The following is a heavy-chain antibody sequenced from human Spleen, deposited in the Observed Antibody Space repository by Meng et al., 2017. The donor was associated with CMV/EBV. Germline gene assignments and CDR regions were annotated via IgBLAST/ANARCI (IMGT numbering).Heavy chain of an antibody. CDR3: ARLGRGFDY. J-gene: IGHJ4*02. CDR2: ISTSSNYI. Sequence: GESLKISCAASGFTFTDYSMNWVRQAPGKGPEWISHISTSSNYIYYADSMKGRFIISRDNARNSVYLQINGLRAEDTAVYYCARLGRGFDYWGQGTVVTVSS. V-gene: IGHV3-21*01. D-gene: IGHD1-26*01. CDR1: GFTFTDYS.